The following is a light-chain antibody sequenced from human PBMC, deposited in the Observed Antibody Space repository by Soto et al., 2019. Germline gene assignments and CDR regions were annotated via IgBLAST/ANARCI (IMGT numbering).Light chain of an antibody. V-gene: IGKV3-20*01. Sequence: PGETATFSCRASHSVSSNYLAWYQQKPGQAPRLLIYGASSRATGIPDRFSGSGFGTDFTLTINRLEPEDFAIYFGQQDGSSPWTFGGGTKVEI. CDR2: GAS. CDR1: HSVSSNY. J-gene: IGKJ4*01. CDR3: QQDGSSPWT.